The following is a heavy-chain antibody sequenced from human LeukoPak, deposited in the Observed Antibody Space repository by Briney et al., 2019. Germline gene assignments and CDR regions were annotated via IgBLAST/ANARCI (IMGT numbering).Heavy chain of an antibody. D-gene: IGHD2-2*01. CDR3: AKDEYCSSTSCYAVDY. Sequence: GGSLRPSCAASGFTFSSYGMHWVRQAPGKGLEWVAVIWYDGSNKYYADSVKGRFTISRDNSKNTLYLQMNSLRAEDTAVYYCAKDEYCSSTSCYAVDYWGQGTLVTVSS. CDR1: GFTFSSYG. CDR2: IWYDGSNK. J-gene: IGHJ4*02. V-gene: IGHV3-33*06.